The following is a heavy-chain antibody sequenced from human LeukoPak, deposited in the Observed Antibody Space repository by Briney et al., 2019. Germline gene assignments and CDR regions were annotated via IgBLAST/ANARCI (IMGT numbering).Heavy chain of an antibody. CDR1: GYTFTSYG. V-gene: IGHV1-18*01. J-gene: IGHJ3*02. D-gene: IGHD1-1*01. Sequence: ASVKVSCKASGYTFTSYGISWVRQAPGQGLEWMGWISAYNGNTNYAQKLQGRVTITRDTSASTAYMELSSLRSEDTAVYSCARGVWNWIPTRDDAFDIWGQGTMVTVSS. CDR2: ISAYNGNT. CDR3: ARGVWNWIPTRDDAFDI.